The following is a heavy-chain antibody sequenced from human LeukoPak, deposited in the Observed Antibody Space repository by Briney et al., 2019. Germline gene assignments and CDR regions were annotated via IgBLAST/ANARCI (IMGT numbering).Heavy chain of an antibody. CDR2: INQDGSVK. Sequence: PGGSLRLSCAVSGFTFSNYWMSWVRQAPGKGLEWVANINQDGSVKFYVWSVKGRFTISRDNAKNSVYLQMTTLRAEDTAVYYCATSRDSSGCDWGQGTLVTVSS. CDR3: ATSRDSSGCD. V-gene: IGHV3-7*01. J-gene: IGHJ4*02. D-gene: IGHD3-22*01. CDR1: GFTFSNYW.